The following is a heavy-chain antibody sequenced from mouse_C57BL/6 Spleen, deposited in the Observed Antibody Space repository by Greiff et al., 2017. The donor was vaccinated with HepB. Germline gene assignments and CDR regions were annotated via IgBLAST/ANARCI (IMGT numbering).Heavy chain of an antibody. CDR1: GYTFTEYT. Sequence: QVQLQQSGAELVKPGASVKLSCKASGYTFTEYTIHWVKQRSGQGLEWIGWFYPGSGSIKYNEKFKDKATLTADKSSSTVYMELSRLTSEDSAVYFCARHEGGYGYDGGYWYFDVWGTGTTVTVSS. D-gene: IGHD2-2*01. CDR3: ARHEGGYGYDGGYWYFDV. CDR2: FYPGSGSI. J-gene: IGHJ1*03. V-gene: IGHV1-62-2*01.